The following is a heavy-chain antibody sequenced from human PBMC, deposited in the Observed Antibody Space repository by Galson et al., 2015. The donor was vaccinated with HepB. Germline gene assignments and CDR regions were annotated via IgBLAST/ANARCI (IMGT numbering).Heavy chain of an antibody. J-gene: IGHJ4*02. V-gene: IGHV3-30*03. CDR2: ISYDGSNK. CDR3: AIETVEYSSSKYYFDY. D-gene: IGHD6-6*01. Sequence: SLRLSCAASGFTFSSYGMHWVRQAPGKGLEWVAVISYDGSNKYYADSVKGRFTISRDNSKNTLYLQMNSLRAEDTAVYYCAIETVEYSSSKYYFDYWGQGTLVTVSS. CDR1: GFTFSSYG.